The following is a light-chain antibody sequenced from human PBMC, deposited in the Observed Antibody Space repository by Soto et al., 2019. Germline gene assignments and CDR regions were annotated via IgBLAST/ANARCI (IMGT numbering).Light chain of an antibody. CDR1: QSIATPY. J-gene: IGKJ5*01. Sequence: EVVLTQSPGTLSLSPGDRVTLSCKASQSIATPYLAWYQQTCGHAHRLLISSTSKRAPDIPDRFSGAGSGTDFTLTISRLESEDYGVYYCQQYTSLPITFGPGTLLV. CDR2: STS. V-gene: IGKV3-20*01. CDR3: QQYTSLPIT.